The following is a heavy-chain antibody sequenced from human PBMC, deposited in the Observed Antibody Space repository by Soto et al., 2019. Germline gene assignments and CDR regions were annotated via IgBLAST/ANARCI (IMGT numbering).Heavy chain of an antibody. J-gene: IGHJ6*02. Sequence: EVQLVESGGGLAQPGRSLRLSCEASGFTFDDYSMHWVRQAPGNGLEWVSGISWNSASIGYADSVKGRFTISRDNAKNSLYLEMNSLTVEDTALYYCAKRRTTSWGMDVWGQGTTVTVSS. CDR3: AKRRTTSWGMDV. D-gene: IGHD1-7*01. CDR1: GFTFDDYS. CDR2: ISWNSASI. V-gene: IGHV3-9*01.